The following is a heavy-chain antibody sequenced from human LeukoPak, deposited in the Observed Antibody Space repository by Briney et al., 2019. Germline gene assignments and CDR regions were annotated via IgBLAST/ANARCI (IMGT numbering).Heavy chain of an antibody. Sequence: GASVKVSCKASGYTFTSYGISWVRRAPGQGLEWMGWISAYNGNTNYSQKLQGRVTMTTDTSTSTAYMELRSLRSDDTAVYYCARGSLPLTYDILTGYYTGGDWFDPWGQGTLVTVSS. J-gene: IGHJ5*02. CDR2: ISAYNGNT. CDR3: ARGSLPLTYDILTGYYTGGDWFDP. CDR1: GYTFTSYG. V-gene: IGHV1-18*01. D-gene: IGHD3-9*01.